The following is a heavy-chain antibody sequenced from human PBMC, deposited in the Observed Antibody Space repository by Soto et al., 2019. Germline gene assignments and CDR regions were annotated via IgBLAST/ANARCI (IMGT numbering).Heavy chain of an antibody. CDR3: ARGREYSFGYNWFDP. V-gene: IGHV1-46*01. Sequence: QVQLVQSGAAVRKPGASVNLSCQTSGYPFTSYHMHWVRQAPGQGLEWMGVINPSEGRTRYSQKFKDRVTMTRDTSTSTVYMDLTSLRSEDTATYFCARGREYSFGYNWFDPWGQGTLVTVSS. CDR2: INPSEGRT. J-gene: IGHJ5*02. CDR1: GYPFTSYH. D-gene: IGHD4-4*01.